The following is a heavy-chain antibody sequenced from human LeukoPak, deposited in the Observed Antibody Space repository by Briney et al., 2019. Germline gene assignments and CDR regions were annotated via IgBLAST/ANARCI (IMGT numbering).Heavy chain of an antibody. CDR1: GGSISSSSYY. J-gene: IGHJ4*02. V-gene: IGHV4-39*07. CDR2: IHSSGST. CDR3: ARGRDLSY. D-gene: IGHD2-21*01. Sequence: SETLSLTCIVSGGSISSSSYYWGWIRQPPGRGLEWLGDIHSSGSTHYNASLKSRVTISVDTSKNQFSLKLSSLTAADTAVYYCARGRDLSYWGQGTLVTVSS.